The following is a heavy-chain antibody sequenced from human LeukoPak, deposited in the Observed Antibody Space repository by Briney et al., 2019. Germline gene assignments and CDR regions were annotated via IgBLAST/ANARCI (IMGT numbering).Heavy chain of an antibody. CDR3: AKGSGTYYYDSSGYYLVDY. Sequence: GGSLRLSCAASGFTFSSYAMGWVRQAPGKGLEWVSAISGSGGSTYYADSVKGRFTISRDNSKNTLYLQMNSLRAEDTAVYYCAKGSGTYYYDSSGYYLVDYWGQGTLVTVSS. V-gene: IGHV3-23*01. CDR1: GFTFSSYA. J-gene: IGHJ4*02. D-gene: IGHD3-22*01. CDR2: ISGSGGST.